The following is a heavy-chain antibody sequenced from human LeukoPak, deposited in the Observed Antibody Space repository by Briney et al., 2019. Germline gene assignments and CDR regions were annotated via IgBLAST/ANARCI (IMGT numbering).Heavy chain of an antibody. V-gene: IGHV5-10-1*01. CDR3: ARQLGGEGCSSTSCSAEYYFDY. D-gene: IGHD2-2*01. J-gene: IGHJ4*02. Sequence: GESLKISCKGSGYSFTSYWISWVRQMPGKGLEWMGRFDPSDSYTNYSPSFQGHVTISADKSISTAYLQWSSLKASDTAMYYCARQLGGEGCSSTSCSAEYYFDYWGQGTLVTVSS. CDR1: GYSFTSYW. CDR2: FDPSDSYT.